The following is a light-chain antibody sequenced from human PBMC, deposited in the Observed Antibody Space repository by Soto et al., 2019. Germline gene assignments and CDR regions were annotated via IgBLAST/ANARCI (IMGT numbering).Light chain of an antibody. Sequence: QSALTQPASVSGSPGQSITISCTGTSSDVGGYNQVSWYQQHPGKVPKVMIYEVNNRPSGVSNRFSGSKSGNTASLTISGLQDEDEADYYCSSYTSSRSWVFGGGTKLTVL. CDR3: SSYTSSRSWV. CDR1: SSDVGGYNQ. CDR2: EVN. V-gene: IGLV2-14*01. J-gene: IGLJ3*02.